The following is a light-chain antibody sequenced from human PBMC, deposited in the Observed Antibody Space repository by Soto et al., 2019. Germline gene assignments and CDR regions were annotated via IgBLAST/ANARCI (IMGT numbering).Light chain of an antibody. CDR2: AVS. Sequence: QSVLTQPASVSGSPGRSITISCTGTSSDVGGYNYVSWYQQHPGKAPKLMIYAVSNRPSGVSNRFSGSKSGNTATLTISGLQAEDEADYYCCSYTVSGTYVFGTGTKLTVL. J-gene: IGLJ1*01. CDR3: CSYTVSGTYV. CDR1: SSDVGGYNY. V-gene: IGLV2-14*01.